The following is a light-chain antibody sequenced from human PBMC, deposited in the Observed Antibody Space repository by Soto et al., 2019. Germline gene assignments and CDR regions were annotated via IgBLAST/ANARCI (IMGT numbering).Light chain of an antibody. Sequence: IQMTQSPSTLSASVGDRVTITCRASQGISNFLAWYQQRPGKVPNLLIYGASTLQSGVPSRFSASGSGTDYTLTISSHQPEVIATYCCQNNHSAPWTFGQGTKVEI. CDR2: GAS. CDR3: QNNHSAPWT. V-gene: IGKV1-27*01. J-gene: IGKJ1*01. CDR1: QGISNF.